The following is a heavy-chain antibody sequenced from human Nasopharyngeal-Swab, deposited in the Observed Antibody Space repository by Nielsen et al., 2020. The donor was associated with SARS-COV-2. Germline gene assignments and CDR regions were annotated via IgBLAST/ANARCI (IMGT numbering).Heavy chain of an antibody. CDR1: GGSFSVHQ. V-gene: IGHV4-34*01. J-gene: IGHJ6*02. Sequence: SETMSLTCAVHGGSFSVHQWDWIRHSQETVLGWVGEISESGSASFQPSLKGRVTFSLDTPKTQFSLKMTSLTAADTAVYYCARGAESTTPHYVHYGLDVWGQGTTVTVSS. D-gene: IGHD4-17*01. CDR2: ISESGSA. CDR3: ARGAESTTPHYVHYGLDV.